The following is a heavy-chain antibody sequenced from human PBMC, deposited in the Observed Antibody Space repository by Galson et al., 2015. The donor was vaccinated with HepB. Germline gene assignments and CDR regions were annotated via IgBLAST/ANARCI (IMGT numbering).Heavy chain of an antibody. Sequence: SLRLSCAASGFTFSSYSMNWVRQAPGKGLEWVSYISSSSSTIYYADSVKGRFTISRDNAKNSLYLQMNSLRAEDTAVYYCARVPPTLVGATNYWGQGSLVTVSS. V-gene: IGHV3-48*01. CDR2: ISSSSSTI. CDR3: ARVPPTLVGATNY. CDR1: GFTFSSYS. D-gene: IGHD1-26*01. J-gene: IGHJ4*02.